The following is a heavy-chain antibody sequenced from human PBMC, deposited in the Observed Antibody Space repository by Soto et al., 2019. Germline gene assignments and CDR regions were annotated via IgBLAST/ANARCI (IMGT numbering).Heavy chain of an antibody. CDR3: ARESGENWTSEAH. CDR2: ITVNGIT. J-gene: IGHJ1*01. CDR1: GAYVSDFS. Sequence: QVQQLESGPGLVKPWDTLSLTCTVSGAYVSDFSWSWIRQPAGKGLEWIGRITVNGITQYTPSFRRRVTMSMDTSRNQCSRNLKSVTAADTALYYCARESGENWTSEAHWGQGTLFTVSP. D-gene: IGHD1-1*01. V-gene: IGHV4-4*07.